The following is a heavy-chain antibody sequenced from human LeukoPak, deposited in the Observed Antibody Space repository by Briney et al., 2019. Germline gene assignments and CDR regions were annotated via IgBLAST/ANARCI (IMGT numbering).Heavy chain of an antibody. V-gene: IGHV3-23*01. Sequence: GGSLRLSCAASGFTFSSYAMSWGRQAPGKGLEWVTAINGRGGSTYYADSVKGRFTISRDNSKNTLYLQMNSLRAEDTAVYYCAKVIILGPTVGGFDYWGEGPLVTVSS. CDR2: INGRGGST. CDR1: GFTFSSYA. D-gene: IGHD1-26*01. J-gene: IGHJ4*02. CDR3: AKVIILGPTVGGFDY.